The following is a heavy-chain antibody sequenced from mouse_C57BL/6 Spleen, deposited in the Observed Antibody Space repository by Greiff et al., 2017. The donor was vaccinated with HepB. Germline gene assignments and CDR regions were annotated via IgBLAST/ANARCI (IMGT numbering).Heavy chain of an antibody. CDR2: IDPNSGGT. D-gene: IGHD4-1*01. J-gene: IGHJ1*03. CDR3: ARWDRSYGYLDV. CDR1: GYTFTSYC. V-gene: IGHV1-72*01. Sequence: VQLKQPGAELVKPGASVKLSCKASGYTFTSYCMHWVKQRHGRGLEWIGGIDPNSGGTKYNEKFKSKATLTVDKPSSTAYMQLSSLTSEDSAVYYCARWDRSYGYLDVWGTGTTVTVSS.